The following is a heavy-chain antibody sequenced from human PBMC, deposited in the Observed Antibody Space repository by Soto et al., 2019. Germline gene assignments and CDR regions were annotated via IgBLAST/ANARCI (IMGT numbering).Heavy chain of an antibody. CDR2: IWYDGSNK. CDR3: ARASMVRGVITGGAVDY. V-gene: IGHV3-33*01. Sequence: QVQLVESGGGVVQPGRSLRLSCAASGFTFSSYGMHWVRQAPGKGLEWVAVIWYDGSNKYYADSVKGRFTISRDNSKNTLYLQMNSLRAEDMAVYYCARASMVRGVITGGAVDYWGQGTLVTVSS. D-gene: IGHD3-10*01. J-gene: IGHJ4*02. CDR1: GFTFSSYG.